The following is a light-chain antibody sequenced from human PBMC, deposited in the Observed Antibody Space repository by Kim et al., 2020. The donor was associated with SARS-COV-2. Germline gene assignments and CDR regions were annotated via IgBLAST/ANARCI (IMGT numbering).Light chain of an antibody. CDR2: GKN. V-gene: IGLV3-19*01. J-gene: IGLJ3*02. Sequence: AWGQTVRITGQADSLRSYYASWYQQKPGQAPVLVIYGKNNRPSGIPDRFSGSSSGNTASLTITGAQAEDEADYYCNSRDSSGNHLVFGGGTQLTVL. CDR3: NSRDSSGNHLV. CDR1: SLRSYY.